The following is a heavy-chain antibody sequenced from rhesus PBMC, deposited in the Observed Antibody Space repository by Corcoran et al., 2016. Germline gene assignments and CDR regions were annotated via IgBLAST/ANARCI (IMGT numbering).Heavy chain of an antibody. D-gene: IGHD5-24*01. CDR2: ISGSSGSP. Sequence: QVQLQESGPGLVKPSETLSLTCAVSGGSVSSSNCWSWIRQPPGKGLEWIGYISGSSGSPYYNPALKSRVTISTDTSKNQFSLKLSSVTAADTAVYYCARDSTAGTVADYWGQGVLVTVSS. V-gene: IGHV4-65*01. J-gene: IGHJ4*01. CDR3: ARDSTAGTVADY. CDR1: GGSVSSSNC.